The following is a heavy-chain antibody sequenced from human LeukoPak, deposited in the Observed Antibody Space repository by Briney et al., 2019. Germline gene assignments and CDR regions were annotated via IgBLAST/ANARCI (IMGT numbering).Heavy chain of an antibody. D-gene: IGHD6-13*01. CDR2: IYYSGST. CDR3: ARGYSSSWYVGETDAFDI. V-gene: IGHV4-59*12. Sequence: SETLSLTCTVSGGSISSYYWSWIRQPPGKGLEWIGNIYYSGSTNYNPSLKSRVTISVDTSKNQFSLKLSSVTAADTAVYYCARGYSSSWYVGETDAFDIWGQGTMVTVSS. CDR1: GGSISSYY. J-gene: IGHJ3*02.